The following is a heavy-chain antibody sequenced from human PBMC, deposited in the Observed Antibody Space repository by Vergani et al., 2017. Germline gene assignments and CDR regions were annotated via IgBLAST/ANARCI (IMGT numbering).Heavy chain of an antibody. CDR1: GFTFSDYY. J-gene: IGHJ3*02. V-gene: IGHV3-11*01. Sequence: QVQLVESGGGLVKPGGSLRLSCAASGFTFSDYYMSWIRQAPGKGLEWVSYISSSGSTIYYADSVKGRFTISRENAKNSLYLQMNSLRAEDTAVYYCASSRHQWLYDAFDIWGQGTMVTVSS. CDR3: ASSRHQWLYDAFDI. D-gene: IGHD3-22*01. CDR2: ISSSGSTI.